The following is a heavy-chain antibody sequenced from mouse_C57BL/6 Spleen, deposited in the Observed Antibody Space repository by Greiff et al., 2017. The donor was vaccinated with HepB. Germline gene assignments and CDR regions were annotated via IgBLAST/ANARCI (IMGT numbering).Heavy chain of an antibody. Sequence: DVQLQESGPGLVKPSQSLSLTCSVTGYSITSGYYWNWIRQFPGNKLEWMGYISYDGSNNYNPSLKNRISITRDTSKNQFFLKLNSVTTEDTATYYCARDTVVAPYWYFDVWGTGTTVTVSS. V-gene: IGHV3-6*01. D-gene: IGHD1-1*01. CDR3: ARDTVVAPYWYFDV. CDR1: GYSITSGYY. CDR2: ISYDGSN. J-gene: IGHJ1*03.